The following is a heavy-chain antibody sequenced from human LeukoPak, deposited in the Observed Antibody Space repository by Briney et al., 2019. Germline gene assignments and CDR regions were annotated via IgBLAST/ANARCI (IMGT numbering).Heavy chain of an antibody. CDR3: ARDPQRYSGSYFDY. V-gene: IGHV3-7*03. CDR1: AFIFSGHW. J-gene: IGHJ4*02. Sequence: GGSLRLSCEGSAFIFSGHWMNWVRQTPGKGLEWVASIKEDGSERQYVDSVKGRFSISRDNTKGSLFLQLNSLRAEDTAVYYCARDPQRYSGSYFDYWGQGTLVTVSS. D-gene: IGHD1-26*01. CDR2: IKEDGSER.